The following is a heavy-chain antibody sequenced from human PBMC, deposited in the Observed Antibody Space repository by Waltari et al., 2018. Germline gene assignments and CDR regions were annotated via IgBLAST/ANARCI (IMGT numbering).Heavy chain of an antibody. CDR2: INPSGGST. V-gene: IGHV1-46*01. D-gene: IGHD3-3*01. Sequence: QVQLVQSGAEVKKPGASVKVSCKASGYTFTSYYMHWVRQAPGQGLEWMGIINPSGGSTSYAQKFQGRVTMTRDTSTSTVYMELSSLRSEDTAVYYCAKTSPVGNGYYDFWSASTKRARFDYWGQGTLVTVSS. J-gene: IGHJ4*02. CDR3: AKTSPVGNGYYDFWSASTKRARFDY. CDR1: GYTFTSYY.